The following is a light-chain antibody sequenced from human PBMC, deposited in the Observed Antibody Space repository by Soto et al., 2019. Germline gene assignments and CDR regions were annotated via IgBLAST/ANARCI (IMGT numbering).Light chain of an antibody. CDR2: DVS. J-gene: IGKJ1*01. CDR3: QQYHGYSRT. CDR1: QTISDS. V-gene: IGKV1-5*01. Sequence: DIQMTQSPSALSASVGDRVTITCRASQTISDSLAWYQQKPGKAPDLLISDVSSLERGVASRFSGSGSGTEFTLTISSMQPDDFATDYCQQYHGYSRTFGQGTKV.